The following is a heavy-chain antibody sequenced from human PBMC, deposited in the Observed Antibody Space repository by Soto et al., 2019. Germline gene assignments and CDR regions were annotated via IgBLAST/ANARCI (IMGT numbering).Heavy chain of an antibody. J-gene: IGHJ6*02. Sequence: TLSLTYPVSGGSVSSDTHYWSWIRQPPEKGLEWIGYIYYSGSTYYNPSLKSRVTISVDTSKNQFSLKLSSVTAADTAVYYCARDRVVIIPTYYYYYGMDVWAQVSRFT. CDR2: IYYSGST. CDR1: GGSVSSDTHY. V-gene: IGHV4-30-4*08. CDR3: ARDRVVIIPTYYYYYGMDV. D-gene: IGHD3-3*01.